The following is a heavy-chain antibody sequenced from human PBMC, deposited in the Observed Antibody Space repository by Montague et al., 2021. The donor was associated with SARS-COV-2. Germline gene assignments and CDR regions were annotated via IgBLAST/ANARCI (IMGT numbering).Heavy chain of an antibody. CDR1: GASINIGTYY. D-gene: IGHD2-15*01. Sequence: SETLSLTCTVSGASINIGTYYWTWIRQSPGKPLEWVGYIHDSGTTNYNPSLKSRVTILEDTSRNQFSLNLNSVTAADTAVYYCARGHCSGGFCYYGVASDIWGQGTTVTVSS. V-gene: IGHV4-61*01. J-gene: IGHJ3*02. CDR2: IHDSGTT. CDR3: ARGHCSGGFCYYGVASDI.